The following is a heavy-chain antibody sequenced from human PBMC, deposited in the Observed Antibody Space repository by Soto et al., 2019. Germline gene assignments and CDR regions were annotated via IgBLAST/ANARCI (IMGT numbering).Heavy chain of an antibody. Sequence: QVQLQESGPGLVKPSQTLSLTCSVSGGSISSGAYFWSWIRQHPGRGLEWIGYVYYSGSTYYNPSLKSRVTISIDTSKNQFSLHLSSVTNADTAMYFCARGHGIYVRFDSWGQGTLVSVSS. CDR1: GGSISSGAYF. J-gene: IGHJ4*02. D-gene: IGHD3-10*02. V-gene: IGHV4-31*03. CDR3: ARGHGIYVRFDS. CDR2: VYYSGST.